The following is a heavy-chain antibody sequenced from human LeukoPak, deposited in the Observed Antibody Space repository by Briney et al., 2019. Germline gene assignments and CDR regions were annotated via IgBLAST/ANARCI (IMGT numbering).Heavy chain of an antibody. Sequence: KSGGSLRLSCAASGFTFSSYNMNWVRQAPGKGLEWVSSISSSSSYIYYADSVKGRFTISRDNAKNSLYLQMNSLRAEDTAVYYCARNGDSSGWFFASDYWGQGTLVTVSS. CDR1: GFTFSSYN. V-gene: IGHV3-21*01. CDR3: ARNGDSSGWFFASDY. D-gene: IGHD6-19*01. CDR2: ISSSSSYI. J-gene: IGHJ4*02.